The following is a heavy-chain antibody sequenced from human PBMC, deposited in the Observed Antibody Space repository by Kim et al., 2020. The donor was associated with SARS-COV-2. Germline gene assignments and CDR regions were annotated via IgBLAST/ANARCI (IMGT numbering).Heavy chain of an antibody. CDR3: SRPPSSVDGWAAFAY. CDR2: IYYSGCT. Sequence: SETLSLTCTVSGGSISSSRYHWGWIRQPPGKGLEWLGTIYYSGCTFHNPSLRTRRTISAHTSENRFFLTLSSVIAPDTAAEYFSRPPSSVDGWAAFAYWG. D-gene: IGHD3-22*01. CDR1: GGSISSSRYH. V-gene: IGHV4-39*02. J-gene: IGHJ4*01.